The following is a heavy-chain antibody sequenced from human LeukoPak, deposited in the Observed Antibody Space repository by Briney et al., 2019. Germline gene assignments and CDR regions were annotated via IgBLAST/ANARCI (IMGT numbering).Heavy chain of an antibody. D-gene: IGHD2-2*01. V-gene: IGHV3-30*18. CDR2: ISYDGRNR. J-gene: IGHJ4*02. CDR1: GFTFNNYG. Sequence: GKSLRLSCAASGFTFNNYGMHWVRQAPGKGLEWVAVISYDGRNRHYPDSVKGRFTISRDISTDTLWLQMDSLRTEDTAVYYCAKGPLRGTAAAIDYWGQGTLVTVSS. CDR3: AKGPLRGTAAAIDY.